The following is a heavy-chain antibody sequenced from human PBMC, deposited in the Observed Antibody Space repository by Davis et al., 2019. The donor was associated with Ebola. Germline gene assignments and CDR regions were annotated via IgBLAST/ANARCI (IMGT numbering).Heavy chain of an antibody. D-gene: IGHD1-14*01. CDR1: GGSMTRGSYY. Sequence: SETLSLTCTVSGGSMTRGSYYWGWIRQPPGKGLEWIGSLYYSGSTYYNPSLKSRVTISVDTSKNQFSLKLSSVTAADTAVYYCARDRQPFRTRFDPWGQGTLVTVSS. CDR2: LYYSGST. CDR3: ARDRQPFRTRFDP. V-gene: IGHV4-39*07. J-gene: IGHJ5*02.